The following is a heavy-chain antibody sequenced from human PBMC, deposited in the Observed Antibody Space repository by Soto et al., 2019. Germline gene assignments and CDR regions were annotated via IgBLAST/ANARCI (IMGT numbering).Heavy chain of an antibody. CDR3: VRSMIIVVRLIGLDY. CDR1: GFTFRSYA. D-gene: IGHD3-22*01. J-gene: IGHJ4*02. CDR2: ISYDGSNK. Sequence: GGSLRLSCGASGFTFRSYAMHWVRQTPGKGLEWVAVISYDGSNKHYADSVKGRFSTSRDNAKNMLYLQMDSLSSEDTAVYYCVRSMIIVVRLIGLDYWGQGTLVTVSS. V-gene: IGHV3-30-3*01.